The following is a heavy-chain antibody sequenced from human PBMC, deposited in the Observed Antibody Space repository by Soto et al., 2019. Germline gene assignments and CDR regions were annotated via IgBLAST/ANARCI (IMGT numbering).Heavy chain of an antibody. J-gene: IGHJ4*02. D-gene: IGHD3-9*01. V-gene: IGHV5-51*01. CDR3: ASGXPSYDIWTSYYALYFDY. Sequence: PGESMKISCKGSGYSFAIQWIGWVRQMPGEGLEWMGVIYPGDSDTRHSPSFEGQVTISADKSISTAYLQWNSLKASDTAMYFCASGXPSYDIWTSYYALYFDYWGQGTLVTVSS. CDR2: IYPGDSDT. CDR1: GYSFAIQW.